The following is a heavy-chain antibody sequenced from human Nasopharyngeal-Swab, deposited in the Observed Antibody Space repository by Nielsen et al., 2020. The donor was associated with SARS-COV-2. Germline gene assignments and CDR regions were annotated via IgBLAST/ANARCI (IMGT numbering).Heavy chain of an antibody. V-gene: IGHV4-61*02. CDR3: AWGDKTLVRDGFDV. CDR1: GGSINSGTYY. Sequence: SETLSLTCSVSVSGGSINSGTYYWNWIRQPAGQGLEWLGRVYRSGDSDYNPSLQSRITLSMDASTNQLSLELTSVTAADTALYYCAWGDKTLVRDGFDVWGQGTMVTVSS. CDR2: VYRSGDS. D-gene: IGHD5-24*01. J-gene: IGHJ3*01.